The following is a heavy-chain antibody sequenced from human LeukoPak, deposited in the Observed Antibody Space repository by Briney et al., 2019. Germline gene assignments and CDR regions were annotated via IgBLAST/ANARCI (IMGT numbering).Heavy chain of an antibody. D-gene: IGHD3-10*01. J-gene: IGHJ6*03. CDR1: GFTVSSNY. Sequence: GGSLRLSCAASGFTVSSNYMSWVRQAPAKGLVGVSVMYSGGSTYYADSVTGRFTISSDNSKNTLYLQMNSLRAEDTAVYYRASGSGSYRTPYYYMDVWGTGTTVTVSS. CDR3: ASGSGSYRTPYYYMDV. V-gene: IGHV3-53*01. CDR2: MYSGGST.